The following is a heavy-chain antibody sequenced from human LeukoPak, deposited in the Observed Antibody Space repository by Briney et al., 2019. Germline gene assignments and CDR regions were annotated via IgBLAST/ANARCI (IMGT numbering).Heavy chain of an antibody. D-gene: IGHD3-22*01. CDR2: ISRSSST. CDR1: GFTFSSYS. V-gene: IGHV3-48*01. CDR3: AKMPAYYYDSSGYAFHFDY. Sequence: GGSLRLSCAASGFTFSSYSLNWVRQAPGKGLEWVSYISRSSSTIYADSVKGRFTISRDNATNSLYLQMNSLRAEDTAIYYCAKMPAYYYDSSGYAFHFDYWGQGTLVTVSS. J-gene: IGHJ4*02.